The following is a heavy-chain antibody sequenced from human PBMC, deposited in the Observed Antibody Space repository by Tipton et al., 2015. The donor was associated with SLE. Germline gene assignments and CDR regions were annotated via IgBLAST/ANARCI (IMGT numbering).Heavy chain of an antibody. CDR3: ARDGYGGSHFSS. J-gene: IGHJ5*02. Sequence: LRLSCTVSGGSISSYYWSWIRQPPGKGLEWIGYIYYSGSTNYNPSLKSRVTISVDTSKNQFSLKLSSVTAADTAVYYCARDGYGGSHFSSWGQGTLVTVSS. V-gene: IGHV4-59*01. CDR2: IYYSGST. CDR1: GGSISSYY. D-gene: IGHD1-26*01.